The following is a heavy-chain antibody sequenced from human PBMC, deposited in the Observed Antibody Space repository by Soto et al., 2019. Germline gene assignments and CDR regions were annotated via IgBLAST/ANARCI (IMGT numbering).Heavy chain of an antibody. CDR2: MNPKSGGT. V-gene: IGHV1-8*01. J-gene: IGHJ5*02. D-gene: IGHD1-26*01. CDR1: GYTFTTFD. CDR3: ARGQRGGSYVDP. Sequence: QVQLVQSGAEVKKPGASVKVSCKASGYTFTTFDINWVRQATGQGLEWMGWMNPKSGGTGYAQKFQGRVTMTRDTSRTTAYMELSGLRSEDTAVYYCARGQRGGSYVDPWGQGTPVTVSS.